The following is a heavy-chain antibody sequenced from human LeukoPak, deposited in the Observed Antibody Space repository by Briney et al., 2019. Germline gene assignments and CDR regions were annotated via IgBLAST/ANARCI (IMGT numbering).Heavy chain of an antibody. CDR3: AGTIAAAVYY. Sequence: KSSETLSLTCTVSGGSISSGGYYWSWIRQHPGKGLEWIGYIYYSGSTYYNPSLKSRVTISVDTSKNQFSLKLSSVTAADTAVYYCAGTIAAAVYYWGQGTLVTVSS. CDR1: GGSISSGGYY. CDR2: IYYSGST. J-gene: IGHJ4*02. V-gene: IGHV4-31*03. D-gene: IGHD6-13*01.